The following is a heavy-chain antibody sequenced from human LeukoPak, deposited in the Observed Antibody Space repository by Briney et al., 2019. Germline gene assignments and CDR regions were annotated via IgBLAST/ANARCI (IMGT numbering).Heavy chain of an antibody. J-gene: IGHJ4*02. CDR3: AKVHFDY. CDR2: IRGSGGST. CDR1: GLTFSSYA. V-gene: IGHV3-23*01. Sequence: GGSLTLSRAASGLTFSSYAMSSVSQPPGKGLEWVSSIRGSGGSTYYADSVKGQFTISRDNSKKTLYLQMNSLRAEDTAVYYCAKVHFDYWGQGTLVTVSS.